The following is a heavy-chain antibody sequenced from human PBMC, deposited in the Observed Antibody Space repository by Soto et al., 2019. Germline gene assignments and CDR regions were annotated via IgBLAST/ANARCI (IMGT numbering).Heavy chain of an antibody. D-gene: IGHD2-21*02. Sequence: SETLSLTCTVSGGSISRYYWSWIRQPPGKGLEWIGYMYNTGSTIYNPSLKSRVTISVDTSKNQFSLKLNSVTAADTVVYYCARDLWGYCGADCYPLDVWGQGTTVTVSS. J-gene: IGHJ6*02. V-gene: IGHV4-59*01. CDR1: GGSISRYY. CDR2: MYNTGST. CDR3: ARDLWGYCGADCYPLDV.